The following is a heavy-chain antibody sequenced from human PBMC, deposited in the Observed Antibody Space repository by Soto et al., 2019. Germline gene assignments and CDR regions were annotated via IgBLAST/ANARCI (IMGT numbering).Heavy chain of an antibody. V-gene: IGHV5-51*01. CDR2: IYPGDSDT. D-gene: IGHD1-1*01. CDR3: ARHGKFSSMTNYFDS. Sequence: GESLKISCKGSGYSFTSYWIAWVRQMPGKGLECMGLIYPGDSDTRYSPSFQGQVTISVDKSINTAYLQWSSLRASDTAIYYCARHGKFSSMTNYFDSWGQGALVTVSS. J-gene: IGHJ4*02. CDR1: GYSFTSYW.